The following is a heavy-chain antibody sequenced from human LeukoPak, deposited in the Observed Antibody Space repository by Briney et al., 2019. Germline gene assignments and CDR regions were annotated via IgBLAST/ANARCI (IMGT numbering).Heavy chain of an antibody. V-gene: IGHV3-11*01. J-gene: IGHJ4*02. D-gene: IGHD1-26*01. Sequence: GGSLRLCCAASGFTFSDYYMSWLRQAPGKGLEWVSYISSSGSTIYYADSVKGRFTISRDNAKNSLYLQMNSLRAEDTAVYYCARYYSGSFHSPILCWGQGSLVTVSS. CDR3: ARYYSGSFHSPILC. CDR2: ISSSGSTI. CDR1: GFTFSDYY.